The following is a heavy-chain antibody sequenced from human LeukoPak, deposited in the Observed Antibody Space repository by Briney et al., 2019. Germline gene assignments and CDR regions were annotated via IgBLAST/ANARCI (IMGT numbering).Heavy chain of an antibody. CDR2: SYHRGST. CDR1: GGSISSGGYY. J-gene: IGHJ4*02. V-gene: IGHV4-61*08. D-gene: IGHD1-1*01. CDR3: ARDRELGY. Sequence: SETLPLTCTVSGGSISSGGYYWSWIRQHPGKGLEWIGCSYHRGSTSYNPSLKSRVAISVDTSKNQFSLKLTSVTAADTAVYYCARDRELGYWGQGTLVTVSS.